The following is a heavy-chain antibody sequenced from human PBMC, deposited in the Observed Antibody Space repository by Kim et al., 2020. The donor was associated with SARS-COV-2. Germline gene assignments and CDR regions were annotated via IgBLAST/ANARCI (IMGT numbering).Heavy chain of an antibody. J-gene: IGHJ6*01. CDR2: ISYDGSNK. CDR1: GFTFSSYA. CDR3: ARERVVVVAATPTSSYY. D-gene: IGHD2-15*01. Sequence: GGSLRLSCAASGFTFSSYAMHWVRQAPGKGLEWVAVISYDGSNKYYVDSVKGRFTISRDNSKNTLYLQMNSLRAEDTAVYYCARERVVVVAATPTSSYY. V-gene: IGHV3-30*04.